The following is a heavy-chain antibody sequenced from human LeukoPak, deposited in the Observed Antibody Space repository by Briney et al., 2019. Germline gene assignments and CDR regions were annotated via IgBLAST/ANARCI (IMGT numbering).Heavy chain of an antibody. CDR3: ARDSAYCSSPSCDTGLPDY. J-gene: IGHJ4*02. D-gene: IGHD2-2*02. Sequence: GGSLRLSCAASGFTFSSYAMHWVRQAPGKGLEWVAVISYDGSRKYYADSVKGRFTISRDNSKNTLYLQLNSLRAEDTAVLYCARDSAYCSSPSCDTGLPDYWGQGTLVSVSS. V-gene: IGHV3-30-3*01. CDR2: ISYDGSRK. CDR1: GFTFSSYA.